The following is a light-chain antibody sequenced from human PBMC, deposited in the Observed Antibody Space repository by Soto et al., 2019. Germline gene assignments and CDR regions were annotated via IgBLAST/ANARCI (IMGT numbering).Light chain of an antibody. CDR3: SSYKSGATLV. CDR2: EVS. Sequence: QSALTQPASVSGSPGQSITISCTGTTSDVGAYNHVAWYQQYPGKAPKLIVFEVSDRPSGVSNRFSGSKSGNTASLSISGLQPEDEADYYCSSYKSGATLVFGGGTQLTVL. CDR1: TSDVGAYNH. J-gene: IGLJ2*01. V-gene: IGLV2-14*01.